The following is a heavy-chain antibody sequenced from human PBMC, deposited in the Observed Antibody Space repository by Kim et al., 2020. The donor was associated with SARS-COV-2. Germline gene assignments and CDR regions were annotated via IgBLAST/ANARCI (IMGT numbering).Heavy chain of an antibody. D-gene: IGHD2-15*01. CDR1: GYTFTGYF. V-gene: IGHV1-2*06. CDR2: IDPNGGVT. CDR3: ARRSCSSGSCSTQFDY. J-gene: IGHJ4*02. Sequence: ASVKVSCKASGYTFTGYFIHWVRQAPGQGLEWMGRIDPNGGVTKYAQRFQGRVSMTRDTSTSTAYMELTILRSDDTAVYYCARRSCSSGSCSTQFDYCGQ.